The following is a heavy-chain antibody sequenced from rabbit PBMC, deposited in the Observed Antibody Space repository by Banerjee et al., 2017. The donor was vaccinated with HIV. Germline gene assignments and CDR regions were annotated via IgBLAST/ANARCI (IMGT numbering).Heavy chain of an antibody. CDR2: IYAGEGTT. Sequence: QLVESGGGLVQPGGSLKLSCKASGFSLSSYWMSWVRQAPGKGLEWIGIIYAGEGTTDYASWVNGRFTISTDNAQNTVDLQMNSLTAADTATYFCARAIGSGWNNLWGPGTLVTVS. CDR1: GFSLSSYW. J-gene: IGHJ4*01. D-gene: IGHD4-1*01. CDR3: ARAIGSGWNNL. V-gene: IGHV1S7*01.